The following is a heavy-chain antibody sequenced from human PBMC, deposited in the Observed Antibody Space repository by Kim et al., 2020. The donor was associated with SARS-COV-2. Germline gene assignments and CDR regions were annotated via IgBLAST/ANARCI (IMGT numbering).Heavy chain of an antibody. Sequence: ASVKVSCKASGYTFTSYGISWVRQAPGQGLEWMGWISAYNGNTNYAQKLQGRVTMTTDTSTSTAYMELRSLRSDDTAVYYCARDGDDYVWGSYRYQWYFDYWGQGTLVTVSS. CDR3: ARDGDDYVWGSYRYQWYFDY. CDR1: GYTFTSYG. CDR2: ISAYNGNT. D-gene: IGHD3-16*02. J-gene: IGHJ4*02. V-gene: IGHV1-18*01.